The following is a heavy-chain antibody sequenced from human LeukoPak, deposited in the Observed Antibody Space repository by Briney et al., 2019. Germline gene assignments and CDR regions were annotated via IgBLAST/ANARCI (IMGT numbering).Heavy chain of an antibody. J-gene: IGHJ4*02. Sequence: ASGKVSCKASRYTFTGYYMHWVRQAPGQGLEWMGRINPNSGGTNYAQKFQGRVTMTRDTSISTAYMELSRLRSDDTAVYYCARGGFRLGELSLYFEYWGQGTLVTVSS. CDR2: INPNSGGT. CDR3: ARGGFRLGELSLYFEY. D-gene: IGHD3-16*01. V-gene: IGHV1-2*06. CDR1: RYTFTGYY.